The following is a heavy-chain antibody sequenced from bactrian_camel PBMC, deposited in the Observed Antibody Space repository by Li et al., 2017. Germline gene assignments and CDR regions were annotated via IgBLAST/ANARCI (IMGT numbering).Heavy chain of an antibody. CDR1: GYRYHSYC. D-gene: IGHD3*01. Sequence: VQLVESGGGSVQAGGSLRLSCSASGYRYHSYCMGWFRQAPEKEREAVAVLYTDAESTWYADSVNGRFTIPQDNAKNTVYLQMNSLKPEDTAMYYCNKHCQPRYGSLYRDYWGQGTQVTVS. CDR3: NKHCQPRYGSLYRDY. V-gene: IGHV3S40*01. J-gene: IGHJ4*01. CDR2: LYTDAEST.